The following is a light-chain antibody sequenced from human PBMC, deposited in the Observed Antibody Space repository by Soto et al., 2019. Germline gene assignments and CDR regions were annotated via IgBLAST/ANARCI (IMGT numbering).Light chain of an antibody. CDR1: QSVTNNY. CDR3: QQCAHSPLT. J-gene: IGKJ1*01. CDR2: DAF. V-gene: IGKV3-20*01. Sequence: EIVLTQSPGTLSLSPGERATLSCRASQSVTNNYVAWYQQKPGQPPRLLIHDAFNRATGIPDRFSGSGSGTDFTLTISRLEPEDFALYYCQQCAHSPLTFGQGTKVDIK.